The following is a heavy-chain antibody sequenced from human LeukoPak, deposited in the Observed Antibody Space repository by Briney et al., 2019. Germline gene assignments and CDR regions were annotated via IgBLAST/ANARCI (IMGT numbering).Heavy chain of an antibody. CDR1: GFAFSTYW. J-gene: IGHJ4*02. CDR3: ARDHREVAAAFDY. Sequence: GGSLRLSCAASGFAFSTYWMSWVRQAPGKGLEWVANIKQDGSEKYYVDPVKGRFTISRDNAKNSLYLQMNSLRAEDTAVYFCARDHREVAAAFDYRGQGTLVTVSS. V-gene: IGHV3-7*01. CDR2: IKQDGSEK. D-gene: IGHD6-19*01.